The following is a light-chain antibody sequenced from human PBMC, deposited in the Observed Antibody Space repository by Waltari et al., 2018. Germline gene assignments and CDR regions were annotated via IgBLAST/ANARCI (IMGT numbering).Light chain of an antibody. CDR1: QSISRN. CDR2: GAS. V-gene: IGKV3-15*01. CDR3: QQYNNWRT. J-gene: IGKJ2*01. Sequence: EVLMTQSPATLSVSPGERATLSCRASQSISRNLAWYQQKPGQAPRLLIYGASTRATSVPDRFSGSGSGTEFTLTISSLQSEDFAVYYCQQYNNWRTFGQGTKVEIK.